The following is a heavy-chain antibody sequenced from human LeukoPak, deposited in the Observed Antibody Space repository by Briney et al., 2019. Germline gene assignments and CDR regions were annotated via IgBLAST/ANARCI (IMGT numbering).Heavy chain of an antibody. J-gene: IGHJ5*02. Sequence: PGGSVRLSCAASGFTFSNYGMSWVRQAPGKGLEWVAKINHDGTEKDYVDSVKGRFTISRDNAENSLHLQMNSLRAEDTAVYYCARGGSSRFDAWGQGTLVTVSS. V-gene: IGHV3-7*05. D-gene: IGHD2-2*01. CDR1: GFTFSNYG. CDR3: ARGGSSRFDA. CDR2: INHDGTEK.